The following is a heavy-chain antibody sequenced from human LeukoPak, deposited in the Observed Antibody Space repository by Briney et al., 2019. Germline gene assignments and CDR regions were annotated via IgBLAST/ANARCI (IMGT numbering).Heavy chain of an antibody. V-gene: IGHV4-30-2*01. CDR1: GGSISSGGYS. CDR2: IYHSGST. D-gene: IGHD3-9*01. Sequence: SQTLSLTCAVSGGSISSGGYSWSWIRQPPGKGLEWIGYIYHSGSTYYNPSLKSRVTISVDRSKNQFSLKLSSVTAADTAVYYCARSYYDILTGYWRDAFDIWGQGTMVTVSS. CDR3: ARSYYDILTGYWRDAFDI. J-gene: IGHJ3*02.